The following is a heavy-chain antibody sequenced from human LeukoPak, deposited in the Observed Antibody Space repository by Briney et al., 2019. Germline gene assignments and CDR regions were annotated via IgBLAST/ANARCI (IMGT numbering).Heavy chain of an antibody. Sequence: LSLTCAVYGGSFSGYYWSWIRQPPGKGLEWVSTIKGTGLTTYYADSVKGRFTISRDNAENSLFLQMSSLRADDTAIYYCARAGELRYMDVWGKGTAVTVSS. CDR2: IKGTGLTT. CDR1: GGSFSGYY. J-gene: IGHJ6*03. V-gene: IGHV3-11*04. D-gene: IGHD3-16*01. CDR3: ARAGELRYMDV.